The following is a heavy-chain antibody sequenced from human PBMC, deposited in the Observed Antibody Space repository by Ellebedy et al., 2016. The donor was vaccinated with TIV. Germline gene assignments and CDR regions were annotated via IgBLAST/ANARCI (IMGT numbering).Heavy chain of an antibody. CDR3: ARDKHYYDSSGYGLDWFGP. Sequence: SVKVSXXASGGTFSSYAISWVRQAPGQGLEWMGGIIPIFGTANYAQKFQGRVTITADESTSTAYMELSSLRSEDTAVYYCARDKHYYDSSGYGLDWFGPWGQGTLVTVSS. V-gene: IGHV1-69*13. D-gene: IGHD3-22*01. J-gene: IGHJ5*02. CDR1: GGTFSSYA. CDR2: IIPIFGTA.